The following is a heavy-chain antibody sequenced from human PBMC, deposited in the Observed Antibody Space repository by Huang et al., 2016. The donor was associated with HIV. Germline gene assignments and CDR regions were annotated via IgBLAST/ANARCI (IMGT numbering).Heavy chain of an antibody. CDR1: GYIFTTYS. J-gene: IGHJ3*01. V-gene: IGHV1-3*01. CDR2: INPGKGRI. Sequence: QVQLVQSGAEFKKPGASLKLSCAASGYIFTTYSIHWFRRVPGQSLQWLGGINPGKGRIPLLQSFNGRVMLSRDLSAATVYMQLSGLTADDTATYFCARAARGDGYHGAFDVWGQGTMVTV. D-gene: IGHD2-2*03. CDR3: ARAARGDGYHGAFDV.